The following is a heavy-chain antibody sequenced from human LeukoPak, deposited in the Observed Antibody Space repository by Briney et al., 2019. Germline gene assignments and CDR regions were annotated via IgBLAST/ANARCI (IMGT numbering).Heavy chain of an antibody. CDR1: GGSFSGYY. J-gene: IGHJ4*02. Sequence: SETLSLTCAVYGGSFSGYYWSWIRQPPGKGLEWIGYIYYSGSTYYNPSLKSRVTISVDTSKNQFSLKLSSVTAADTAVYYCARRYSNYFFDYWGQGTLVTVSS. D-gene: IGHD4-11*01. CDR3: ARRYSNYFFDY. V-gene: IGHV4-59*08. CDR2: IYYSGST.